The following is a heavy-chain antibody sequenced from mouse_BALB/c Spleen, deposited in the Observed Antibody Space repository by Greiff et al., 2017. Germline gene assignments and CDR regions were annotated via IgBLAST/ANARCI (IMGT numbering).Heavy chain of an antibody. CDR1: GYTFTSYW. J-gene: IGHJ4*01. CDR2: INPSTGYT. D-gene: IGHD5-5*01. V-gene: IGHV1-7*01. CDR3: ARWRGLPYAMDY. Sequence: QVQLKESGAELAKPGASVKMSCKASGYTFTSYWMHWVKQRPGQGLEWIGYINPSTGYTEYNQKFKDKATLTADKFSSTAYMQLSSLTSEDSAVYYCARWRGLPYAMDYWGQGTSVTVSS.